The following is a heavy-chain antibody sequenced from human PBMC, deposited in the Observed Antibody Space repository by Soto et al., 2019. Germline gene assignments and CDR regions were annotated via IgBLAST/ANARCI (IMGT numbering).Heavy chain of an antibody. Sequence: EVQLVESGGDSVQPGGSLRLTCAASGFTFTRAWLNWVRQAPGKGLEWVGRAKSEINGGAIDYAAPVKGRFTISRDASQNTFYLHMNSLRADDTAVYYCAADLPDWGAYAFDYWGHGTQVTVSS. CDR1: GFTFTRAW. CDR2: AKSEINGGAI. D-gene: IGHD3-16*01. CDR3: AADLPDWGAYAFDY. V-gene: IGHV3-15*07. J-gene: IGHJ4*01.